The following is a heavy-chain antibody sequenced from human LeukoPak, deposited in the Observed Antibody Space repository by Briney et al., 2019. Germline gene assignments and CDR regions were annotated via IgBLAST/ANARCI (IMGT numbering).Heavy chain of an antibody. CDR2: IRSKANSYAT. CDR3: TRHTSHYYDSSGYYTNYYYYYMDV. Sequence: GGSLRLSCAASGFTFSGSAMHWVRQASGKGLEWVGRIRSKANSYATAYAASVKGRFTISRDDSKNTAYLQMNSLKTEDTAVYYCTRHTSHYYDSSGYYTNYYYYYMDVWGKGTTVTVSS. J-gene: IGHJ6*03. CDR1: GFTFSGSA. V-gene: IGHV3-73*01. D-gene: IGHD3-22*01.